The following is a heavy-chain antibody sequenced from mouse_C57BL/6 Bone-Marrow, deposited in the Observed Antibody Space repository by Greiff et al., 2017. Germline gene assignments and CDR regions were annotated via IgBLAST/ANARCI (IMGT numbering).Heavy chain of an antibody. CDR1: GYTFTDYN. CDR2: INPNNGGT. Sequence: EVQLQQSGPELVKPGASVKIPCKASGYTFTDYNMDWVKQSHGKSLEWIGDINPNNGGTIYNQKAKGKATLTVDKSSSTAYMEIRSLTSEDTAVYYCARRRWLLRDFDYWGQGTTLTVSS. CDR3: ARRRWLLRDFDY. J-gene: IGHJ2*01. D-gene: IGHD2-3*01. V-gene: IGHV1-18*01.